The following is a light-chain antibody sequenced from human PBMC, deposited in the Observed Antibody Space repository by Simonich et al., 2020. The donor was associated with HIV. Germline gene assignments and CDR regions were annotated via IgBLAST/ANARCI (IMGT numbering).Light chain of an antibody. CDR2: EDN. CDR1: KLGNKY. CDR3: QAWDSSTVV. V-gene: IGLV3-1*01. Sequence: SYELTQPPSVSVSPGQTASITCSGIKLGNKYVCWYQQKPGQSPVLVIYEDNKRPSGIPGRFSGSNSGNTATLTISGTQAMDEADYYCQAWDSSTVVFGGGTKLTVL. J-gene: IGLJ2*01.